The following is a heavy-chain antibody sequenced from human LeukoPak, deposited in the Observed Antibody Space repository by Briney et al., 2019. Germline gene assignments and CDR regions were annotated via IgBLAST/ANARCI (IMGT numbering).Heavy chain of an antibody. V-gene: IGHV4-4*07. J-gene: IGHJ4*02. CDR2: IFTTENT. CDR1: GGSISSYY. Sequence: SETLSLTCTVSGGSISSYYWSWIRQPAGRGLEWIGRIFTTENTDYNPSLTSRVTMSIDTSKNQFSLELRSVTAADTAVYYCAAHDSPYFDYWGQGTLVTVSS. CDR3: AAHDSPYFDY. D-gene: IGHD3-22*01.